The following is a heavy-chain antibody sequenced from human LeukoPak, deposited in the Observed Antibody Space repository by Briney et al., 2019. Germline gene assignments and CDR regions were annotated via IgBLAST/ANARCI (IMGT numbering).Heavy chain of an antibody. CDR1: GYTFSNYD. V-gene: IGHV1-8*03. CDR3: ARVEDGDPLDN. D-gene: IGHD4-17*01. J-gene: IGHJ4*02. CDR2: MNSNRDHT. Sequence: ASVKVSCKASGYTFSNYDVNWVRQAAGQGLEWMGWMNSNRDHTGYALKFQGRLTLSRDTSISTAYMELTNLTYEDTAVYYCARVEDGDPLDNWGQGTLVTVPP.